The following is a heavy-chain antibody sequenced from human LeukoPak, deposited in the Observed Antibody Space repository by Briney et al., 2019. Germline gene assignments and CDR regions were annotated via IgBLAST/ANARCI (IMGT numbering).Heavy chain of an antibody. CDR3: ARDSSQLLWFGETHAFDI. D-gene: IGHD3-10*01. CDR1: GYTFTGYY. V-gene: IGHV1-2*02. CDR2: INPNSGGT. J-gene: IGHJ3*02. Sequence: ASVKVSCRASGYTFTGYYMHWVRQAPGQGLEWMGWINPNSGGTNYAQKFQGRVTMTRDTSISTAYMELSRLRSDDTAVYYCARDSSQLLWFGETHAFDIWGQGTMVTVSS.